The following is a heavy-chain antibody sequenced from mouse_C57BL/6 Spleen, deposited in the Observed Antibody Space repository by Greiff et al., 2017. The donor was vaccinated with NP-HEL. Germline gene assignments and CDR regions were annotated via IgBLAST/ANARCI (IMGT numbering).Heavy chain of an antibody. D-gene: IGHD1-1*01. J-gene: IGHJ2*01. Sequence: QVQLQQPGAELVKPGASVKLSCKASGYTFTSYWMQCVKQRPGQGLEWIGEIDPSDSYTNYNQKFKGKATLTVDTSSSTAYMQLSSLTSEDSAVYYCARQGTTVVAPYFDYWGQGTTLTVSS. CDR3: ARQGTTVVAPYFDY. V-gene: IGHV1-50*01. CDR1: GYTFTSYW. CDR2: IDPSDSYT.